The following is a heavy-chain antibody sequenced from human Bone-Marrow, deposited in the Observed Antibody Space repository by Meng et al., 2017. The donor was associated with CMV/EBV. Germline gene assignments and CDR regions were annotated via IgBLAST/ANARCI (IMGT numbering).Heavy chain of an antibody. Sequence: GESLKISCAASGFTFSSYAMHWVRQAPGKGLEWVANIKQDGSEKYYVDSVKGRFTISRDNAKNSLYLQMNSLRAEDTAVYYCARDAGYCSSTSRSCAHYGMDVWGQGTTVTVSS. CDR1: GFTFSSYA. J-gene: IGHJ6*02. CDR3: ARDAGYCSSTSRSCAHYGMDV. CDR2: IKQDGSEK. D-gene: IGHD2-2*01. V-gene: IGHV3-7*03.